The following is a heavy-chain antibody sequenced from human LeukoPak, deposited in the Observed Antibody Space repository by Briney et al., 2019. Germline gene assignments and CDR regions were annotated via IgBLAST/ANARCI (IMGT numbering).Heavy chain of an antibody. D-gene: IGHD2-8*01. V-gene: IGHV4-34*01. Sequence: SETLSLTCAVYGGSFSGYYWSWIRQPPGKGLEWIGEINRSGSTNYNPSLKSRDTISVDTSKNQFSLKLSSVTAADTAVYYCARVYRPNWFDPWGQGTLVTVSS. CDR2: INRSGST. J-gene: IGHJ5*02. CDR3: ARVYRPNWFDP. CDR1: GGSFSGYY.